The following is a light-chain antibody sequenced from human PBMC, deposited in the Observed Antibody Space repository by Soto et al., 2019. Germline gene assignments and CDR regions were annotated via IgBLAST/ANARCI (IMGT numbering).Light chain of an antibody. CDR1: QSVSSY. J-gene: IGKJ4*01. V-gene: IGKV3-11*01. Sequence: LTHSPATLAFSPGASSTLSCRASQSVSSYLAWYQQKPGQAPSLLIYDASNRATGIPARFSGSGSGTDFTLTISSLQPEDSAVYYCQQRSNWPPTFGRGTKVDIK. CDR3: QQRSNWPPT. CDR2: DAS.